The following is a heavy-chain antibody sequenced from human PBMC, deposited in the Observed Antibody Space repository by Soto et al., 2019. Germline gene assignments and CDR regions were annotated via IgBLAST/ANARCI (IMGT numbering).Heavy chain of an antibody. CDR3: ARAGRVVNSQQLVHPGFYYGMDV. CDR2: INHSGST. Sequence: SETLSLTCAVYGGSFSGYYWSWIRQPPGKGLEWIGEINHSGSTNYNPSLKSRVTISVDTSKNQFSLMVSSVTAADTAVYYCARAGRVVNSQQLVHPGFYYGMDVWGQGTTVTVSS. V-gene: IGHV4-34*01. D-gene: IGHD6-13*01. CDR1: GGSFSGYY. J-gene: IGHJ6*02.